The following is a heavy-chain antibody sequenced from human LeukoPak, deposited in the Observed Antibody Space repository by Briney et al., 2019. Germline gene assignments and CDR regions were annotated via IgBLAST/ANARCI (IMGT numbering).Heavy chain of an antibody. J-gene: IGHJ4*02. D-gene: IGHD3-9*01. CDR2: INHSGST. Sequence: SETLSLTCAVYGGSFSGYYWSWIRQPPGKGLEWIGEINHSGSTNYNPSLKSRVTISVDTSKNQFSLKLSSVTAADTAVYYCARHRFVLRYFDWLGIDYWGQGTLVTVSS. CDR3: ARHRFVLRYFDWLGIDY. CDR1: GGSFSGYY. V-gene: IGHV4-34*01.